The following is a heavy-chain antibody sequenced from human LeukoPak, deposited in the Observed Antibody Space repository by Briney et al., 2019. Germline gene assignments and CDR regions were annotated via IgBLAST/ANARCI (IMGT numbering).Heavy chain of an antibody. V-gene: IGHV1-46*01. J-gene: IGHJ1*01. CDR2: INPSGGST. CDR1: GYTFTGYY. CDR3: ARAYDILTGSGYFQH. Sequence: ASVKVSCKASGYTFTGYYMHWVRQAPGQGLEWMGIINPSGGSTSYAQKFQGRVTMTRDTSTSTVYMELSSLRSEDTAVYYCARAYDILTGSGYFQHWGQGTLVTVSS. D-gene: IGHD3-9*01.